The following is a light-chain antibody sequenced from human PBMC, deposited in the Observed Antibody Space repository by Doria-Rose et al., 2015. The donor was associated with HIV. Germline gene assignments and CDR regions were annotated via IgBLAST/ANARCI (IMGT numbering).Light chain of an antibody. V-gene: IGKV1-5*03. Sequence: DIRVTQSPSTLSASVGDRVTITCRASQSISTWLAWYQQKPGKAPKLLIYKASSLESGVPSRFSGSGSGTEFTLTISSLQPDDFASYYCQHYQSYPYTFGQGTKLEIK. J-gene: IGKJ2*01. CDR3: QHYQSYPYT. CDR2: KAS. CDR1: QSISTW.